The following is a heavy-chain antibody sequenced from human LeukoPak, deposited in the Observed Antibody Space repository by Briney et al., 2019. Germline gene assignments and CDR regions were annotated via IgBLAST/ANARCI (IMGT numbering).Heavy chain of an antibody. CDR1: GFTFNSYA. Sequence: GGSLRLSCAASGFTFNSYAISWLRQAPGKGLKWVSAITGSGDSAFYADSVKGRFTISRDNSKNTLYLQMNSLRVEDTAVYYWAKDGVWGWAAAVFDGLGVWGQGTTVTVSS. V-gene: IGHV3-23*01. J-gene: IGHJ6*02. D-gene: IGHD6-13*01. CDR2: ITGSGDSA. CDR3: AKDGVWGWAAAVFDGLGV.